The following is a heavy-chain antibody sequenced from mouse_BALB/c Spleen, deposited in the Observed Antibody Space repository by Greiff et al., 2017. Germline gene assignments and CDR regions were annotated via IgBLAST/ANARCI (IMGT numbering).Heavy chain of an antibody. CDR1: GYSFTSYW. CDR3: RRLVTGTGDYFDY. Sequence: VQLQQSGTVLARPGASVKMSCKASGYSFTSYWMHWVKQRPGQGLEWIGAIYPGNSDTSYNQKFKGKAKLTAVTSASTAYMELSSLTNEDSAVYYCRRLVTGTGDYFDYWGQGTTLTVSA. D-gene: IGHD4-1*01. J-gene: IGHJ2*01. CDR2: IYPGNSDT. V-gene: IGHV1-5*01.